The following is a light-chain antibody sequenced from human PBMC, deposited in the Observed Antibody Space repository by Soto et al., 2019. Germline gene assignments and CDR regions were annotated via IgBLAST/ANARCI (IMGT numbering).Light chain of an antibody. V-gene: IGKV3-20*01. CDR2: EAS. CDR3: QQYGSSAPIT. J-gene: IGKJ5*01. Sequence: EIVLTQSPGTLSLSPGERSTLSCRASQSVSNNYLAWYQQKPGQAPRLLIYEASIRATGIPDRFSGSGSETDFTLTIRRLEPEDFALYYCQQYGSSAPITFGQGTRREIK. CDR1: QSVSNNY.